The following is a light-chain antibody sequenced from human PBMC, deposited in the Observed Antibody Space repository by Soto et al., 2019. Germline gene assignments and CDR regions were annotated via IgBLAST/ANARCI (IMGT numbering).Light chain of an antibody. J-gene: IGKJ5*01. V-gene: IGKV3-15*01. CDR3: QQYNNWPS. CDR1: QTVSRN. CDR2: DIS. Sequence: EEVMTQSPSTLSVCPGERATLSCRASQTVSRNLAWYQQRPGQAPRLLIYDISNRAAGVPARFSGSGSETEFTLTIRSLQSEDFAVYFCQQYNNWPSFGHGTRLEIK.